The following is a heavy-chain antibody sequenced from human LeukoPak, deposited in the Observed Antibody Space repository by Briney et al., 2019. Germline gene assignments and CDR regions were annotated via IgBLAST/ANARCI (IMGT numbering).Heavy chain of an antibody. J-gene: IGHJ4*02. D-gene: IGHD3-22*01. V-gene: IGHV1-8*01. CDR2: MNPNSGNT. CDR3: ASGPYYYDSSGYSY. Sequence: ASVKVSCKASGYTFTSYDINWVRQATGQGLEWMGWMNPNSGNTGYAQKFQGRVTMTRNTSISTAYMELSSLRSEDTAVYYRASGPYYYDSSGYSYWGQGTLVTVSS. CDR1: GYTFTSYD.